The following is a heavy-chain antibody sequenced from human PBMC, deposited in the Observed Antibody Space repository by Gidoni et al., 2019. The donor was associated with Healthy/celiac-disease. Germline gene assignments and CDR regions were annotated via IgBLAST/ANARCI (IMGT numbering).Heavy chain of an antibody. CDR3: AKVLVIAVAPGY. V-gene: IGHV3-23*01. J-gene: IGHJ4*02. CDR1: GFTFSSYA. CDR2: ISGSGGST. Sequence: EVQLLESGGGLVQPGGSLRLSCAASGFTFSSYAMSWVRLAPGKGLEWVSAISGSGGSTYYADSVKGRFTISRDNSKNTLYLQMNSLRAEDTAVYYCAKVLVIAVAPGYWGQGTLVTVSS. D-gene: IGHD6-19*01.